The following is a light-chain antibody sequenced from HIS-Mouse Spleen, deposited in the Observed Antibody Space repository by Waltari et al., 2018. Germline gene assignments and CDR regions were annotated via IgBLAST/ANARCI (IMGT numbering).Light chain of an antibody. J-gene: IGLJ3*02. CDR1: ALPKQY. CDR2: KDR. Sequence: SYELTQPPSVSVSPGQTARITCSGDALPKQYAYWYQQKPGQAPGLVIYKDRGRPEGCPERFPGSSSGTTVTLTISGVQAEDEADYYCQSADSSGTYWVFGGGTKLTVL. V-gene: IGLV3-25*03. CDR3: QSADSSGTYWV.